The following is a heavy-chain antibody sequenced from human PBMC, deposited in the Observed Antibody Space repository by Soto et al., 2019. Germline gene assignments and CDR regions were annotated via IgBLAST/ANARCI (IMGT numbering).Heavy chain of an antibody. J-gene: IGHJ6*02. CDR3: ARDSWRFGELLEKYYYYGMDV. D-gene: IGHD3-10*01. CDR2: IYSGGST. Sequence: PGGSLRLSCAASGFTVSSNYMSWVRQAPGKGLEWVSVIYSGGSTYYADSVKGRFTISRDNSKNTLYLQMNSLRAEDTAVYYCARDSWRFGELLEKYYYYGMDVWGQGTTVTVSS. CDR1: GFTVSSNY. V-gene: IGHV3-66*01.